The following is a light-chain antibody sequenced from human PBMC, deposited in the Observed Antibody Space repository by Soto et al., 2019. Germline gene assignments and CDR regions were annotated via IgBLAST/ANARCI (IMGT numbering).Light chain of an antibody. V-gene: IGLV2-11*01. Sequence: QSALTQPRSVSGSPGQSVTISCTGTSSDVGGYNYVSWYQQHPGKAPKLMIYDVTKRPSGVPDRFSGSKSGNTASLAISGPPAEDEACYFRCSYAGRYNPYVFGTGTKVTVL. CDR3: CSYAGRYNPYV. CDR2: DVT. J-gene: IGLJ1*01. CDR1: SSDVGGYNY.